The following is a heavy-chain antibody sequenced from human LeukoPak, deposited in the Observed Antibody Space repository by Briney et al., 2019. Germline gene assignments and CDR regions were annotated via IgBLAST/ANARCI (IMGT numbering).Heavy chain of an antibody. Sequence: ASVKVSCKASGYTFTSYDINWVRQATGQGLEWMGWMNPNSGNTGYAQKFQGRVTMTRNTSISTAYMELSSLRSEDTAVYYCARGDKYRNYDAFDIWGQGTMVTVSS. CDR2: MNPNSGNT. J-gene: IGHJ3*02. CDR3: ARGDKYRNYDAFDI. V-gene: IGHV1-8*01. D-gene: IGHD4-11*01. CDR1: GYTFTSYD.